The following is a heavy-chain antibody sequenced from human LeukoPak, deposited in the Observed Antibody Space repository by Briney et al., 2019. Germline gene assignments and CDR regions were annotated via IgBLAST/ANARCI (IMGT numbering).Heavy chain of an antibody. Sequence: GASVKVSCKASGYTFTSYGISRVRQAPGQGLEWMGWISAYNGNTNYAQKLQGRVTMTTDTSTSTAYMELRSLRSDDTAVYYCARDLGYSSGWYIFSGAFDIWGQGTMVTVSS. CDR1: GYTFTSYG. J-gene: IGHJ3*02. CDR3: ARDLGYSSGWYIFSGAFDI. CDR2: ISAYNGNT. D-gene: IGHD6-19*01. V-gene: IGHV1-18*01.